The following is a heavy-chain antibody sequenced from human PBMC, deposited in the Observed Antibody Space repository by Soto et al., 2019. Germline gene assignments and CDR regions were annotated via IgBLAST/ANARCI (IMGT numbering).Heavy chain of an antibody. J-gene: IGHJ5*02. V-gene: IGHV3-48*03. Sequence: GGSLRLSCAASGFIFSNYEMNWVRQAPGKGLEWVAYISSSATTMYYADSVMGRFTISRDNANNLLYLQMDSLRAEDTAIYYCARDPSRGQNEYNWFDPWGQGTLVTVSS. D-gene: IGHD1-1*01. CDR1: GFIFSNYE. CDR2: ISSSATTM. CDR3: ARDPSRGQNEYNWFDP.